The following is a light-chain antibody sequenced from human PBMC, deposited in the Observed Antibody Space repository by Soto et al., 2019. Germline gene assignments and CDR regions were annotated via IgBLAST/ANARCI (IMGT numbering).Light chain of an antibody. V-gene: IGLV2-14*01. CDR2: EVT. CDR3: SSYTSSSTVV. CDR1: SSDVGHYDY. Sequence: QSALTQPASVSGSPGQSITISCTGTSSDVGHYDYVSWYQQHPGKVPKLIISEVTTRPSGVSDRFSGSKSGNTASLTISRLQAEDEAHYYCSSYTSSSTVVFGGGTKLTVL. J-gene: IGLJ2*01.